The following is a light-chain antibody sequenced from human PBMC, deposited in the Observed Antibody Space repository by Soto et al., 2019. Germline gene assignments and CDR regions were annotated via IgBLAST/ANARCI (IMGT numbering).Light chain of an antibody. CDR1: SSDVGGYKY. J-gene: IGLJ1*01. Sequence: SALTQPASVSGSPGQSITVSCTGTSSDVGGYKYVSWYQQHPGKAPKLMIYEVTNRPSGVSNRFSGSKSGNTASLTISGLQAEDEADYYCSSFTIRTTVVFGTGTKVT. CDR3: SSFTIRTTVV. V-gene: IGLV2-14*01. CDR2: EVT.